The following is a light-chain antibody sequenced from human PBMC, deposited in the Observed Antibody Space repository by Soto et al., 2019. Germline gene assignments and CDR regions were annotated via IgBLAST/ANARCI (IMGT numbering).Light chain of an antibody. CDR2: AAS. CDR1: QGIRNY. Sequence: DIQMTQSPSSLSASVGDRVTITCRASQGIRNYLAWYQQKPGKVPKLLIYAASTLQSGVPSRFSGSGSGTDFTLTISSLHPDDVATYYCQNYNSAPHTFGQGPKLEIK. CDR3: QNYNSAPHT. V-gene: IGKV1-27*01. J-gene: IGKJ2*01.